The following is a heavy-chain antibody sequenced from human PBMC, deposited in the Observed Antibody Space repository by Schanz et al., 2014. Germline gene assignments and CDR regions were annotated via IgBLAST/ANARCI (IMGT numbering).Heavy chain of an antibody. CDR2: IYTSGST. Sequence: QVQLQESGPGLVKSSETLSLTCTVSGGSISSFYWGWIRQPAGKGLEWIGRIYTSGSTNYNPSLKSRVTMPLATSKNHFSLKLRSVTAADTAGYYCARDRGYDFSFDPWGQGTLVTVSS. D-gene: IGHD3-3*01. V-gene: IGHV4-4*07. J-gene: IGHJ5*02. CDR3: ARDRGYDFSFDP. CDR1: GGSISSFY.